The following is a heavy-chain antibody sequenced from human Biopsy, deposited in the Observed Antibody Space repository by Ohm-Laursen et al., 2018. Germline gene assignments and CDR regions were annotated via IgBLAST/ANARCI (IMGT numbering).Heavy chain of an antibody. Sequence: SLRLSCAAFGFTVSSNYMSWVRQAPGKGLEWVSVIYSGGSTYYADSVKGRFTISSDNSKNTLYLQMNSLRAEDTAVYYCARSGWPENDAFDIWGQGTMVTVSS. CDR2: IYSGGST. J-gene: IGHJ3*02. V-gene: IGHV3-53*01. CDR3: ARSGWPENDAFDI. CDR1: GFTVSSNY. D-gene: IGHD6-19*01.